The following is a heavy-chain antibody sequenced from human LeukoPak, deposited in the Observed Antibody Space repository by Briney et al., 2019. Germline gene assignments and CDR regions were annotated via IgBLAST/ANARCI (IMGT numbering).Heavy chain of an antibody. D-gene: IGHD3-16*01. CDR2: INHSGST. Sequence: LRLSCAASGFTFSSYGMHWIRQPPGKGLEWIGEINHSGSTNYNPSLKSRVTISVDTSKNQFSLKLSSVTAADTAVYYCARGKQITFGGDWGQGTLVTVSS. CDR1: GFTFSSYG. CDR3: ARGKQITFGGD. V-gene: IGHV4-34*01. J-gene: IGHJ4*02.